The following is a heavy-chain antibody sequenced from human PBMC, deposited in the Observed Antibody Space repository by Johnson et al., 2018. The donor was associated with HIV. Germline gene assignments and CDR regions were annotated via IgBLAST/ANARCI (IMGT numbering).Heavy chain of an antibody. V-gene: IGHV3-9*01. J-gene: IGHJ3*02. CDR2: ISWNSGSN. Sequence: VQFVESGGGWVQPGRFLRLSCAASGFTFDEYVIHWVRQAPGKGLEWVSGISWNSGSNGYADSVKGRFTISRDNSKNTLYLQMNSLRAEDTAFYYCANDFWSGSGIWGQGTMVTVSS. D-gene: IGHD3-3*01. CDR3: ANDFWSGSGI. CDR1: GFTFDEYV.